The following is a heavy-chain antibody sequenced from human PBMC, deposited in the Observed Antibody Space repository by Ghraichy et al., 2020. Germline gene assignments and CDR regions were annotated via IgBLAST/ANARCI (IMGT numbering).Heavy chain of an antibody. CDR2: INSDESDT. Sequence: GGSLRLSCAASGFTFSTYWMHWVRQAPGKGLMWVSQINSDESDTTYADSVKGRFTISRDNAKNTLYLQLNSLRAEDTAMYYCARVHYDTSGYYRHFDYWGQGTLVTVSS. D-gene: IGHD3-22*01. J-gene: IGHJ4*02. CDR3: ARVHYDTSGYYRHFDY. V-gene: IGHV3-74*01. CDR1: GFTFSTYW.